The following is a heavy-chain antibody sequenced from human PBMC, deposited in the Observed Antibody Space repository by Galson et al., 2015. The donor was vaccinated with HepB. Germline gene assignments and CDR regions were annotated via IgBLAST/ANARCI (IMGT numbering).Heavy chain of an antibody. CDR2: ISWNSGSI. CDR3: AKTHSSGYYRYFDY. V-gene: IGHV3-9*01. D-gene: IGHD3-22*01. CDR1: GFTFDDYA. J-gene: IGHJ4*02. Sequence: SLRLSCAASGFTFDDYAMHWVRQAPGKGLEWVSGISWNSGSIGYVDSVKGRFTISRDNAKNSLYLQMNSLRAEDTALYYCAKTHSSGYYRYFDYWGQGTLVTVSS.